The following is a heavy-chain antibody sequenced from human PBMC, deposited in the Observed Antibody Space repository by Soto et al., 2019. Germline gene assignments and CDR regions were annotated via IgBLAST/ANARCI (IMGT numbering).Heavy chain of an antibody. V-gene: IGHV1-69*01. CDR2: IIPIFGTA. D-gene: IGHD2-21*02. Sequence: QVQLVQSGAEVKKPGSSVKVSCKASGGTFSSYAISWVRQAPGQGLEWMGGIIPIFGTANYAQKFQGRVTITADESTSTAYMELSSLRSEDTAVYYCARAAYCGGDCYGWSFDICGQATMVTVSS. CDR1: GGTFSSYA. J-gene: IGHJ3*02. CDR3: ARAAYCGGDCYGWSFDI.